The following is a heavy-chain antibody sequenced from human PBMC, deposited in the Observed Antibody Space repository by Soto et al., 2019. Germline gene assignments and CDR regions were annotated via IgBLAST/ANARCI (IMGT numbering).Heavy chain of an antibody. CDR1: GGTFSSYA. CDR3: ARAHAGTSDNWNSPSYFDY. V-gene: IGHV1-69*01. J-gene: IGHJ4*02. CDR2: IIPIFGTA. Sequence: QVQLVQSGAEVKKPGSSVKVSCKASGGTFSSYAISWVRQAPGQGLEWMGGIIPIFGTANYAQKFQGRVTITADESTSTAYMELSSLRSEDTAVYYCARAHAGTSDNWNSPSYFDYWGQGTLVTVSS. D-gene: IGHD1-7*01.